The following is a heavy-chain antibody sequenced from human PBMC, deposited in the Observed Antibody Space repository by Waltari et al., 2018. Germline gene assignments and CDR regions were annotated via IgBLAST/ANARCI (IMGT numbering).Heavy chain of an antibody. D-gene: IGHD6-13*01. CDR1: GFTFSSYG. J-gene: IGHJ4*02. V-gene: IGHV3-33*01. Sequence: QVQLVESGGGVVQPGRSLRLSCAASGFTFSSYGMQWVRQAPGKGLEWVAVIWYKGRNKYYADSVKGRFTISRDNSKNTLYLQMNRLRAEDTAVYYCAGDPSFGSSWGVDYWGQGTLVTVSS. CDR2: IWYKGRNK. CDR3: AGDPSFGSSWGVDY.